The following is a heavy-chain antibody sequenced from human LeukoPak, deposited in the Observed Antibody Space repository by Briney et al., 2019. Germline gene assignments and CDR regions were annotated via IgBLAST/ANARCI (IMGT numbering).Heavy chain of an antibody. V-gene: IGHV3-30*03. CDR2: ISYDGSNK. Sequence: GGSLRLSCAASGFTFSSYGMHWVRQAPGKGLEWVAVISYDGSNKYYADSVKGRFTISRDNSKNTLYLQMNSLRAEDTAVYYCARERGYGGDAFDIWGQGTMVTVSS. CDR1: GFTFSSYG. CDR3: ARERGYGGDAFDI. J-gene: IGHJ3*02. D-gene: IGHD4-23*01.